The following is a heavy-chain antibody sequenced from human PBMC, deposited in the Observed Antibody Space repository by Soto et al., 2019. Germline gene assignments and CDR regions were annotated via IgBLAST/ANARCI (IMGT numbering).Heavy chain of an antibody. V-gene: IGHV6-1*01. CDR2: TYYRSKWYN. J-gene: IGHJ5*02. D-gene: IGHD5-18*01. CDR3: ARSPAMDTAMVKWGLDWFDP. Sequence: PSQTLSLTCAISGDSVSSNSAAWNWIRQSPSRGLEWLGRTYYRSKWYNDYAVSVKSRITINPDTSKNQFSLQLNSVTPEDTAVYYCARSPAMDTAMVKWGLDWFDPWGQGTLVTVSS. CDR1: GDSVSSNSAA.